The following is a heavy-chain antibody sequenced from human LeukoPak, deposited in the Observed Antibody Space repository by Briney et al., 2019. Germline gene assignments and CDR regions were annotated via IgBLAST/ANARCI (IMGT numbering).Heavy chain of an antibody. Sequence: GGSLRLSCAASGFTVSSNYMSWVRQAPGKGLEWVSVIYSGGSTYYADSVKGRFTISRDNSKNTLYLQMNSLRAEDTAVYYCARYYYDSSGYTYPQYYFDYWGQGTLVTVSS. CDR1: GFTVSSNY. CDR3: ARYYYDSSGYTYPQYYFDY. D-gene: IGHD3-22*01. CDR2: IYSGGST. V-gene: IGHV3-53*01. J-gene: IGHJ4*02.